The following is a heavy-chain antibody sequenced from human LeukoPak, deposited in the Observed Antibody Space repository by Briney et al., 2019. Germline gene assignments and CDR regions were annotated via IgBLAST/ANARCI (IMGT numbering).Heavy chain of an antibody. CDR3: ATASLYFDN. V-gene: IGHV3-11*04. CDR2: ISSGGNTI. Sequence: GGSLGLSCAASGLTFSDSYMSWIRQAPGKGLEWVSYISSGGNTIKYADSVKGRFTISRDNARNSLYLQINSLRAEDTTVYYCATASLYFDNWGQGTLVTVSS. J-gene: IGHJ4*02. CDR1: GLTFSDSY.